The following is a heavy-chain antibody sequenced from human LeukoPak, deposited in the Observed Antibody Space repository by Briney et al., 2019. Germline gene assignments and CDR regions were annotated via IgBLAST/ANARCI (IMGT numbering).Heavy chain of an antibody. Sequence: ASVKVSCKASGYTFTGYYMHWVRQAPGQGLEWMRRINPNSGGTNYAQKFQGRVTMTRDTSISTAYMELSRLRSDDTAVYYCARKGLATSVPFDYWGQGTLVTVSS. D-gene: IGHD5-24*01. V-gene: IGHV1-2*06. J-gene: IGHJ4*02. CDR1: GYTFTGYY. CDR3: ARKGLATSVPFDY. CDR2: INPNSGGT.